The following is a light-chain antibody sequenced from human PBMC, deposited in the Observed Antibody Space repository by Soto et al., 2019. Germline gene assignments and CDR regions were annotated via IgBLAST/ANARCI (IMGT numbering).Light chain of an antibody. CDR1: SSDFNDDKY. J-gene: IGLJ3*02. CDR3: GSFTTSRIWV. CDR2: GVT. V-gene: IGLV2-14*01. Sequence: QSVLTQPASVSGSPGQSITMSCTGSSSDFNDDKYVSWYQQQPGKGPNLLLYGVTNRPSGVSNRFSGSKSGNTASLTISGLQVEDEAEYFCGSFTTSRIWVFGGVPQLTVL.